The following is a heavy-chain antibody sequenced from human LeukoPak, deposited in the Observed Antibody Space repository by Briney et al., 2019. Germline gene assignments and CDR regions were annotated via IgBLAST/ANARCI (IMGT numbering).Heavy chain of an antibody. V-gene: IGHV4-39*01. J-gene: IGHJ4*02. CDR3: ARLGVGIIVVPDDY. CDR1: GGSISSSSYY. CDR2: IYYSGNT. Sequence: SETLSLTCTVSGGSISSSSYYWGWIRQPPGKGLEWIGSIYYSGNTYYNPSLKSRIAMSVDTSKNQFSLKLSSVTAADTAVYYCARLGVGIIVVPDDYWGQGILVTVSS. D-gene: IGHD2-2*01.